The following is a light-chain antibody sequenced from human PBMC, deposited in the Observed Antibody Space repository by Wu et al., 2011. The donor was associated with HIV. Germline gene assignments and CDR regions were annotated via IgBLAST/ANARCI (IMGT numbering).Light chain of an antibody. Sequence: RATLSCRASQSVSNYLVWYQQKPGQAPRLLIYDASNRATGIPARFSGSGSGTDFTLTISSLQPEDVATYYCQKYNTAPWTFGQGTKVEMK. CDR1: QSVSNY. CDR2: DAS. CDR3: QKYNTAPWT. V-gene: IGKV3-11*01. J-gene: IGKJ1*01.